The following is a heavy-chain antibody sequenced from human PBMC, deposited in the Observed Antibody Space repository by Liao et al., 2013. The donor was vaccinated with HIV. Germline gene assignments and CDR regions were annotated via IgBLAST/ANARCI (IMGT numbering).Heavy chain of an antibody. Sequence: QVQLQQWGAGLLKPSETLSLTCAVYGGSFSGYYWSWIRQPPGKGLEWIGDIQYSGTTNYNPSLKSRVTISLDPSSDQFSLNLKSVTAADTAVYFCARGTYSDSSGRNWFDPWGQGTLVTVSS. D-gene: IGHD3-22*01. CDR3: ARGTYSDSSGRNWFDP. CDR2: IQYSGTT. J-gene: IGHJ5*02. CDR1: GGSFSGYY. V-gene: IGHV4-34*01.